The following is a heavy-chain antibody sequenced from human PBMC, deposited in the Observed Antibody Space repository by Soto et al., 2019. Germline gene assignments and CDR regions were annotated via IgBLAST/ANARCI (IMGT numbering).Heavy chain of an antibody. D-gene: IGHD6-19*01. CDR1: GGTFSSYA. V-gene: IGHV1-69*01. J-gene: IGHJ6*02. Sequence: QVQLVQSGAEVKKPGSSVKVSCKASGGTFSSYAISWVRQAPGQGLEWMGGIIPIFGTANYAQKFQGRVTITADESTSTAYMELSSRRSEDTAGYYCARVWGYSSGWGPGMDVWGQGTPVNLSS. CDR3: ARVWGYSSGWGPGMDV. CDR2: IIPIFGTA.